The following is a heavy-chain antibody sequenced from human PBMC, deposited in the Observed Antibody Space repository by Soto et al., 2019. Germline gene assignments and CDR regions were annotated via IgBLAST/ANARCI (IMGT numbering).Heavy chain of an antibody. CDR2: ISAYNGNT. CDR1: GYTFTSYG. V-gene: IGHV1-18*01. CDR3: ARAGKITIFGVVIRDNWFDS. Sequence: ASVKVSCKASGYTFTSYGISWVRQAPGQGLEWMGWISAYNGNTNYAQKLQGRVTMTTDTSTSTAYMELRSLRSDDTAVYYCARAGKITIFGVVIRDNWFDSWGQGTLVTVSS. J-gene: IGHJ5*01. D-gene: IGHD3-3*01.